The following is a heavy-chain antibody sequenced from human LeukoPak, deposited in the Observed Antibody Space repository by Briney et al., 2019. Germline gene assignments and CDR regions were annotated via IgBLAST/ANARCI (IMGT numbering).Heavy chain of an antibody. J-gene: IGHJ3*01. D-gene: IGHD3-16*01. CDR3: ARPAYTAAYDL. Sequence: GGSLRLSCAAPGFIFSTYWMMWARQAPGKGLEWVANMKGDGSEIHYVDSVKGRFTISRDNAKNSLYLQMNSLRPEDTAVYYCARPAYTAAYDLWGQGTMVTVSS. CDR2: MKGDGSEI. V-gene: IGHV3-7*01. CDR1: GFIFSTYW.